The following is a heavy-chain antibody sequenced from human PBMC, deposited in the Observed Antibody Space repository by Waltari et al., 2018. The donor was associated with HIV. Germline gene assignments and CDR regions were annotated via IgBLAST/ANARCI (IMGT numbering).Heavy chain of an antibody. V-gene: IGHV3-21*01. CDR2: IGSLQNFI. Sequence: EVRLLESGGGLVRPGGSLRLSGAVSGCRLGDYNMNWVRQGPGKVLEWVASIGSLQNFIHYADSVKGRFTVSRDNAKNSLYLQMNSLTAEDTAVYYCARGPSSGWSWFDPWGQGTLVTVSS. J-gene: IGHJ5*02. CDR3: ARGPSSGWSWFDP. D-gene: IGHD6-19*01. CDR1: GCRLGDYN.